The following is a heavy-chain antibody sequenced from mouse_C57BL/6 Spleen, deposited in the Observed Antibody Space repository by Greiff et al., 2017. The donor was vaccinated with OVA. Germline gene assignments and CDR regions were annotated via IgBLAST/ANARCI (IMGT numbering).Heavy chain of an antibody. CDR3: ARHNYYGSICGYFDV. Sequence: QVQLKESGPGLVAPSQSLSITCTVSGFSLTSYGVHWVRQPPGKGLEWLVVIWSDGSTTYNSALKSSLSISKDNSKSQVFLKMNSLQTDDTAMYYGARHNYYGSICGYFDVWGTGTTVTVSS. J-gene: IGHJ1*03. CDR2: IWSDGST. CDR1: GFSLTSYG. D-gene: IGHD1-1*01. V-gene: IGHV2-6-1*01.